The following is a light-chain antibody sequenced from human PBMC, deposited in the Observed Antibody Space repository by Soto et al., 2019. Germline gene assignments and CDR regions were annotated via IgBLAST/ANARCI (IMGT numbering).Light chain of an antibody. Sequence: ETVLTQSPATLSLSPGESATPSCWASQSVSTYLAWFQQKLGQPPRLLIYDASKRATGIPARFSGSGSGTDFTLTINSLEPDDFAVYYCQQRSDWPITFGPGTRLEIK. J-gene: IGKJ5*01. V-gene: IGKV3-11*01. CDR3: QQRSDWPIT. CDR2: DAS. CDR1: QSVSTY.